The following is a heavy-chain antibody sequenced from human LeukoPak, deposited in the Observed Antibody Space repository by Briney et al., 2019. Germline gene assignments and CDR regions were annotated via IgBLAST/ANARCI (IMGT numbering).Heavy chain of an antibody. CDR2: IHYSGGT. J-gene: IGHJ4*02. CDR1: GASITSFY. V-gene: IGHV4-59*01. CDR3: AGDRYSAYWYYY. D-gene: IGHD2-8*02. Sequence: SETLSLTCTVSGASITSFYWHWIRQSPGKGLEYIGNIHYSGGTNYNPSLRSRVTISLDTSKSQFSLELDSVTAADTAVYFCAGDRYSAYWYYYWGQGTLVTVSS.